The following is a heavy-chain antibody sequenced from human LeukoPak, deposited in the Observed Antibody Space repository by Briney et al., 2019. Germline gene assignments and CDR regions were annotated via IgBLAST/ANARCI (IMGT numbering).Heavy chain of an antibody. CDR1: GFTFSSYG. CDR3: AKDLSWPATVYYFDY. Sequence: GGSLRLSCAASGFTFSSYGMHWVRQAPGKGLEWVAVISYDGSNKYYADSVKGRFTISRDNSKNTLYLQMNSLRAEDTAVYYCAKDLSWPATVYYFDYWGQGTLVTVSS. J-gene: IGHJ4*02. V-gene: IGHV3-30*18. CDR2: ISYDGSNK. D-gene: IGHD2-2*01.